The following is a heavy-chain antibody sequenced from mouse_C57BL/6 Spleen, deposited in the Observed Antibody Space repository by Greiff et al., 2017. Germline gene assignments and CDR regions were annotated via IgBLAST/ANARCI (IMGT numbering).Heavy chain of an antibody. CDR3: ARNSYGSHWYFDV. V-gene: IGHV2-2*01. CDR1: GFSLTSYG. CDR2: IWSGGST. Sequence: VQLQQSGPGLVQPSQSLSITCPASGFSLTSYGVHWVRQSPGKGLEWLGGIWSGGSTDYNAAFISRLSISKDNFKSQVFFKMNSLQADDTAIYCCARNSYGSHWYFDVWGTGTTVTVSS. J-gene: IGHJ1*03. D-gene: IGHD1-1*01.